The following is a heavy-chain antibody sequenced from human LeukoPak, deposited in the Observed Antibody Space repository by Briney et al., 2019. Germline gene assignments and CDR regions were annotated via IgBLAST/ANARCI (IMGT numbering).Heavy chain of an antibody. V-gene: IGHV3-7*01. J-gene: IGHJ4*02. D-gene: IGHD5-12*01. CDR2: LHADGSEK. CDR1: GFSLSGYW. Sequence: GGSLRLSCAASGFSLSGYWMSWVRQAPGKGLEWVARLHADGSEKYYVDSVKGRFTTSRDNAKNSLYLQMNSLRVEDTAVYYCARGGYSFDYLGQGTLVTVSS. CDR3: ARGGYSFDY.